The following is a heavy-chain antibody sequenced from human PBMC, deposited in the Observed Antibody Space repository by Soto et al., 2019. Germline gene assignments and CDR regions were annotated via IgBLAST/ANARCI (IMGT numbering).Heavy chain of an antibody. CDR3: ARGSNPRGYSYGRPGYYFDY. D-gene: IGHD5-18*01. CDR1: GGSISSGDYY. J-gene: IGHJ4*02. Sequence: LSLTCTVSGGSISSGDYYWSWIRQPPGKGLEWIGYIYYSGSTYYNPSLKGRVTISVDTSKNQFSLKLSSVTAADTAVYYCARGSNPRGYSYGRPGYYFDYWGQGTLVTVSS. V-gene: IGHV4-30-4*01. CDR2: IYYSGST.